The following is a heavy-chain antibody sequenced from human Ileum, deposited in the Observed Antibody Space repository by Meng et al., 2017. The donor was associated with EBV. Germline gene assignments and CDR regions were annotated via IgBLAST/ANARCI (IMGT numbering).Heavy chain of an antibody. CDR2: IYHHGTT. CDR3: ARLDSSGYYFGGWFDP. Sequence: QGQLQGSGPRLVKPSGTVSLSCAVSGGSIISSKWWSWVRQSPGTGLEWIGEIYHHGTTNYNPSLKSRVTISVDTSKNKFFLNLTSLTAADTAVYYCARLDSSGYYFGGWFDPWGQGILVTVSS. CDR1: GGSIISSKW. J-gene: IGHJ5*02. D-gene: IGHD3-22*01. V-gene: IGHV4-4*02.